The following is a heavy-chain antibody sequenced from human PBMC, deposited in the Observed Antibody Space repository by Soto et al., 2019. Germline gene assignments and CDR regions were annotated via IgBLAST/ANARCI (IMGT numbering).Heavy chain of an antibody. D-gene: IGHD3-9*01. CDR2: ISGSGGST. Sequence: EVQLLESGGGLVQPGGSLRLSCAASGFTFSSYAMSWVRQAPGKGLEWVSAISGSGGSTYYADSVEGRFTISRDNSKNTLYLQMNSLRAEDTAVYYCAKAPTYYDILGPLWGQGTMVTVSS. CDR1: GFTFSSYA. J-gene: IGHJ3*01. CDR3: AKAPTYYDILGPL. V-gene: IGHV3-23*01.